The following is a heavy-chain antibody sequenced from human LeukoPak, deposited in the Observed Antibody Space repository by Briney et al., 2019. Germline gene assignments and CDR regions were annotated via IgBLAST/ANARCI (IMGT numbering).Heavy chain of an antibody. CDR2: VYHSGSI. CDR3: ARHADSGSGYYDY. CDR1: GGSMSSYY. V-gene: IGHV4-59*08. D-gene: IGHD3-3*01. J-gene: IGHJ4*02. Sequence: SETLSLTCTVSGGSMSSYYWSWIRQPPGKGLEWIGYVYHSGSINYNPSLKSRVTISVYTSKNHFSLRLSSVTAADTAFYYCARHADSGSGYYDYWGQGVLVTVSS.